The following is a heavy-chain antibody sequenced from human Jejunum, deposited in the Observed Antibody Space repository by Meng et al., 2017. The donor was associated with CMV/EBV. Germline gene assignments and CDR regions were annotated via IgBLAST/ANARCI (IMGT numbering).Heavy chain of an antibody. Sequence: CTACGFSFDGDVIHWVRQAPRQRLEWMGWVKEGNGTTKYSQTFQGRLTLSRDSSANTAYMDLSRLTSEDTAIYYCARCYDDSSPHLRLWGLGTLVTVSS. CDR1: GFSFDGDV. J-gene: IGHJ4*02. CDR2: VKEGNGTT. D-gene: IGHD3-22*01. V-gene: IGHV1-3*01. CDR3: ARCYDDSSPHLRL.